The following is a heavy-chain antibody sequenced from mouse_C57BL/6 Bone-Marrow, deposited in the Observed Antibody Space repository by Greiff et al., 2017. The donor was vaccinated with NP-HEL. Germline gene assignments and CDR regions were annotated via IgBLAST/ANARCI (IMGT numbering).Heavy chain of an antibody. D-gene: IGHD2-5*01. Sequence: QVQLQQSGAELVRPGTSVKVSSKASGYAFTNYLIEWVKQRPGQGLEWIGVINPGSGGTNYNEKFKGKATLTADKSSSTAYMQLSSLTSEDSAVYFCARPYSNWYFDVWGTGTTVTVSS. CDR3: ARPYSNWYFDV. V-gene: IGHV1-54*01. CDR1: GYAFTNYL. J-gene: IGHJ1*03. CDR2: INPGSGGT.